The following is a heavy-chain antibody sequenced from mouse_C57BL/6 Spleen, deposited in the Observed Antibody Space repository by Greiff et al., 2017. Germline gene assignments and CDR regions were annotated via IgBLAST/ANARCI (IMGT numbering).Heavy chain of an antibody. CDR2: IYPRDGST. V-gene: IGHV1-85*01. D-gene: IGHD1-1*01. CDR1: GYTFTSYD. Sequence: QVQLKESGPELVKPGASVKLSCKASGYTFTSYDINWVKQRPGQGLEWIGWIYPRDGSTKYNEKFKGKATLTVDTSSSTAYMELHSLTSEDSAVYFCARWGITSPFDYWGQGTTLTVSS. J-gene: IGHJ2*01. CDR3: ARWGITSPFDY.